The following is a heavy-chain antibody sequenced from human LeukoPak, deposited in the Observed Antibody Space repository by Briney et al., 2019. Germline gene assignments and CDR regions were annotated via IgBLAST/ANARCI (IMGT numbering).Heavy chain of an antibody. CDR3: ARDYGDYEPGRHHYYYYYMDV. D-gene: IGHD4-17*01. CDR2: ISSSSSYI. CDR1: GFTLSSYS. J-gene: IGHJ6*03. V-gene: IGHV3-21*05. Sequence: PGGSLRLSCAASGFTLSSYSMKWVRQAPGKGLEWVSYISSSSSYIFYADSVKGRFTMSRDNAKKSLFLQMNSLRAEDTAVYYCARDYGDYEPGRHHYYYYYMDVWGKGTTVTVSS.